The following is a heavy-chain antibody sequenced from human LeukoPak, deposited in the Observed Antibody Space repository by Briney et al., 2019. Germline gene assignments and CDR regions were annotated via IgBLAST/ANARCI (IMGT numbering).Heavy chain of an antibody. D-gene: IGHD6-13*01. J-gene: IGHJ5*02. CDR1: GFTFSSYA. V-gene: IGHV3-23*01. CDR2: ISGSSDNT. Sequence: PGGSLRLSCAASGFTFSSYAMSWVRQAPGKGLEWVSAISGSSDNTYYADSVKGRFTISRDNSKNMLYLQMNSLRVEDTAVYYCAKSPLRAAAGEWIDPWGQGTLVTVSS. CDR3: AKSPLRAAAGEWIDP.